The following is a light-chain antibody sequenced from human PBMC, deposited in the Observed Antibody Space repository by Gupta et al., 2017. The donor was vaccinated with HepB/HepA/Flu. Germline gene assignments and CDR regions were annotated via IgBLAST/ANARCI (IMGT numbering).Light chain of an antibody. CDR1: SLRIFS. CDR3: NSRDTSGTVV. CDR2: GEN. V-gene: IGLV3-19*01. Sequence: SSELTQAPAVSVALGPTVRLACQGDSLRIFSASWYQQKPGQAPVLVFYGENDRPSGVPDRFSGSSSGNRASLTITGAQAEDEADYYCNSRDTSGTVVFGGGTKLTVL. J-gene: IGLJ2*01.